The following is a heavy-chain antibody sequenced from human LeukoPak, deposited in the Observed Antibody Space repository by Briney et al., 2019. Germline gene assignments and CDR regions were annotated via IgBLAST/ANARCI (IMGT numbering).Heavy chain of an antibody. CDR1: GDSISSSNCY. Sequence: PSETLSLTCTVSGDSISSSNCYWGWIRQPPGKGLEWIGSIYFSGGTYYNASLKSRVTISVDTSKNQFSLKLSSVTAADTAVYYCARDPVLRYFDWSRLYYYYYYYMDVWGKGTTVTVSS. J-gene: IGHJ6*03. V-gene: IGHV4-39*07. CDR2: IYFSGGT. CDR3: ARDPVLRYFDWSRLYYYYYYYMDV. D-gene: IGHD3-9*01.